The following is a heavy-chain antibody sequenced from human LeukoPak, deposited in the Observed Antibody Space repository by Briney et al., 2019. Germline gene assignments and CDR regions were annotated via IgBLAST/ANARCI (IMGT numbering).Heavy chain of an antibody. V-gene: IGHV3-15*04. CDR3: TTDEDWNYARKDV. CDR2: TVSEIDGGTT. Sequence: PGGSLRLSCAASGFTFNYAWMSWVRQVPGKGLEWVGQTVSEIDGGTTDYAAPVKGRFTISRDDSKSRLYLQMNSLKIEDTAVYYCTTDEDWNYARKDVWGQGATVIVSS. J-gene: IGHJ6*02. CDR1: GFTFNYAW. D-gene: IGHD1-7*01.